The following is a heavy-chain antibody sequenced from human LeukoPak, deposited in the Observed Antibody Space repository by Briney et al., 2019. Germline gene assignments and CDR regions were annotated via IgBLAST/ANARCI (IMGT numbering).Heavy chain of an antibody. J-gene: IGHJ4*02. V-gene: IGHV3-7*01. D-gene: IGHD2-15*01. CDR3: ARVGWAPGSDY. CDR1: GFIFNSYW. CDR2: TNEDGTEE. Sequence: GGSLRLSCGASGFIFNSYWMSWVRHIPGKGLEWVANTNEDGTEEYYVDSVKGRFTISRDNAKNSLFLQMNSLRADDTAVYHCARVGWAPGSDYWGQGTLVTVSS.